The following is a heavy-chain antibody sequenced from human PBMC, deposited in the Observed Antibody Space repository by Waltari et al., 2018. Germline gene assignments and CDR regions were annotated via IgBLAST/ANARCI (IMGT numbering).Heavy chain of an antibody. Sequence: QAPLPQWGAGLLTPSAPLSLTCAVSGGSFRGSYWSWLRQPPGKGLEWIGAMNHSGSTNYNPALKSRFTISVDTSTNQFSLKLSSVTPSDTAVYYCARSGYYFYYYYYMDGWGKGTTVTVSS. J-gene: IGHJ6*03. D-gene: IGHD1-1*01. CDR1: GGSFRGSY. V-gene: IGHV4-34*01. CDR3: ARSGYYFYYYYYMDG. CDR2: MNHSGST.